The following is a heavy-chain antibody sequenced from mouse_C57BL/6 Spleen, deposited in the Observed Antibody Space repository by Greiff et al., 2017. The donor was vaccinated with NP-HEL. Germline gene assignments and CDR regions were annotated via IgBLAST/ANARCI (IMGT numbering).Heavy chain of an antibody. Sequence: EVKLQESGPGLVKPSQSLSLTCSVTGYSITSGYYWNWIRQFPGNKLEWMGYISYDGSNNYNPSLKNRISITRDTSKNQFFLKLNSVTTEDTATYYCARGAQSYFDYWGQGTTLTVSS. CDR2: ISYDGSN. CDR3: ARGAQSYFDY. CDR1: GYSITSGYY. J-gene: IGHJ2*01. V-gene: IGHV3-6*01. D-gene: IGHD3-2*02.